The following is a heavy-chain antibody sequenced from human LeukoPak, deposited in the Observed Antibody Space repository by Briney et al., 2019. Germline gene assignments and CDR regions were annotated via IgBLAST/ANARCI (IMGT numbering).Heavy chain of an antibody. V-gene: IGHV4-4*07. Sequence: SETLSLTCTVSGGSISSYYWNWIRQPAGKGLEWIGRLHSSGSTNYSPSLKSRVTLSLDTSKNQFSLNLSSVTAADTAVYYCARKSLRQNYSDYWGQGILVTVSS. J-gene: IGHJ4*02. CDR1: GGSISSYY. CDR3: ARKSLRQNYSDY. D-gene: IGHD5/OR15-5a*01. CDR2: LHSSGST.